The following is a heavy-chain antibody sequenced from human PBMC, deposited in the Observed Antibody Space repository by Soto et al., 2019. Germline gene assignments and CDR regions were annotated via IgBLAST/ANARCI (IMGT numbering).Heavy chain of an antibody. CDR1: GSSISGYY. D-gene: IGHD1-1*01. Sequence: PSETLSLTCTVSGSSISGYYWSWIRQPPGKGLEWIGYIYYSGSTNYNPSLKSRVTISEGTSKNQLSLKLSSVTAADTAVYYCARDRELDYWGQGTLVTVSS. V-gene: IGHV4-59*01. CDR2: IYYSGST. J-gene: IGHJ4*02. CDR3: ARDRELDY.